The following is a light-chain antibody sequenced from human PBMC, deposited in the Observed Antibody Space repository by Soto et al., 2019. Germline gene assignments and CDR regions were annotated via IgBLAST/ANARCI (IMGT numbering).Light chain of an antibody. CDR2: SNN. Sequence: QSALTQPPSASGTPGQRVTISCSGGSSNIGSNTVNWYQQLPGTAPKLVIYSNNQRPSGVPDRFSGSKSGTSASLAISGLQSEDESDYYCVAWDDNLNCYVVFGGRTEVTVL. CDR3: VAWDDNLNCYVV. J-gene: IGLJ2*01. CDR1: SSNIGSNT. V-gene: IGLV1-44*01.